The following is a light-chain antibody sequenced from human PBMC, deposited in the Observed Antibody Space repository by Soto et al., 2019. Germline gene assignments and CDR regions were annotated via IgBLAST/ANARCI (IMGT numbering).Light chain of an antibody. V-gene: IGKV3-11*01. CDR2: DAS. Sequence: EIVLTQSPGTLSLSPGERATLSCRASQSVSSYLAWYQQKPGQAPRLLIYDASNRATGIPARFSGSGSGTDFTLTISSLQPEDFATYFCQQNYTTPLTFGQGTRLEIK. CDR1: QSVSSY. J-gene: IGKJ5*01. CDR3: QQNYTTPLT.